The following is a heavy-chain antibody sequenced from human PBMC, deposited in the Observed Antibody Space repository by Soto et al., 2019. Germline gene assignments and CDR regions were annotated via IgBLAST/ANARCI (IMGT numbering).Heavy chain of an antibody. CDR2: IYYSGST. CDR1: GGSISSYY. J-gene: IGHJ6*02. D-gene: IGHD6-13*01. Sequence: RSLTCTVSGGSISSYYWSWIRQPPGKGLEWIGYIYYSGSTNYNPSLKSRVTISVDTSKNQFSLKLSSVTAADTAVYYCARDSAAAGTYYYYGMDVWGQGTTVTVSS. CDR3: ARDSAAAGTYYYYGMDV. V-gene: IGHV4-59*01.